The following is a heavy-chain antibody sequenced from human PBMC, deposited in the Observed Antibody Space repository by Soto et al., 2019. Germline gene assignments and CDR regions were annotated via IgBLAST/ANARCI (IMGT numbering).Heavy chain of an antibody. CDR3: ASMKDTAMAPYDY. D-gene: IGHD5-18*01. CDR1: GGSIISGDYY. Sequence: SETLSLTCTVSGGSIISGDYYWIWIRQPPGKGLEWIGYIYYSGSTYYNPSLKSRVTISVDTSKNQFSLKLSSVTAADTAVYYCASMKDTAMAPYDYWGQGTLVTVSS. V-gene: IGHV4-30-4*01. J-gene: IGHJ4*02. CDR2: IYYSGST.